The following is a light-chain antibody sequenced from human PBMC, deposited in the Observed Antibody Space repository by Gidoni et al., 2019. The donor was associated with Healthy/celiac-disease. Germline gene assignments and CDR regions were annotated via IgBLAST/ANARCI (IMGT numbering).Light chain of an antibody. CDR3: QQRSNCPLEFT. J-gene: IGKJ3*01. CDR2: DAS. CDR1: QSVSSY. Sequence: IVLTQSPATLSLSPGERATLSCRASQSVSSYLAWYQQKPGQAPRLLSYDASNRATGIPAMFSGSGSGTDFTLTISSLGPEAVAVYYCQQRSNCPLEFTFGPGTKVDIK. V-gene: IGKV3-11*01.